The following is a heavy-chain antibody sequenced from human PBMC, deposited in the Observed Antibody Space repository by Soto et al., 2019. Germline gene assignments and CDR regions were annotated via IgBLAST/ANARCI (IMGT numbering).Heavy chain of an antibody. D-gene: IGHD2-8*01. CDR1: GYSFPDYL. CDR2: INPTSGGT. CDR3: ARGHSTDCSNGVCSFFYNHEMDV. Sequence: VRLVQSGAEVKKPGASVRVPCKASGYSFPDYLFNWVRQAPGQGLGGLGRINPTSGGTSTAQKFQGWVTMTRDRSISTVYMELTRLRSDDTAVYFCARGHSTDCSNGVCSFFYNHEMDVWGQGTTVTVSS. J-gene: IGHJ6*02. V-gene: IGHV1-2*04.